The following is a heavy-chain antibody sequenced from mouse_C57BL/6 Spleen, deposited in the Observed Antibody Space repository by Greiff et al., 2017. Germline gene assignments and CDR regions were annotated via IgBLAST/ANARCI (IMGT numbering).Heavy chain of an antibody. J-gene: IGHJ1*03. D-gene: IGHD1-1*01. Sequence: VQLKESGPELVKPGSSVKISCKASGYAFTDYNMNWVKQSNGKSLEWIGVINPNYGTTSYNLKFKGKATLTVDQSSSTAYMQLNSLTSEDSAVYYCATTRGSSRGYWYFDVWGTGTTVTVSS. CDR3: ATTRGSSRGYWYFDV. CDR1: GYAFTDYN. CDR2: INPNYGTT. V-gene: IGHV1-39*01.